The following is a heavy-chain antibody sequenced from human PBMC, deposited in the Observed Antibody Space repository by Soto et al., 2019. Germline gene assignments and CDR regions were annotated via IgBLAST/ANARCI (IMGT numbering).Heavy chain of an antibody. J-gene: IGHJ4*02. CDR3: VWHGGVCFDT. V-gene: IGHV4-4*02. CDR2: VAETGST. Sequence: QVQLQESGPGLVKPSGTISLTCVVSSGSISSGTWWSWVRPPPGKGLEWIGHVAETGSTIYNPSSRSRVTISIDKSTSQFSLSLSAVTPAAAALYSCVWHGGVCFDTWGQGTLVTVSA. CDR1: SGSISSGTW. D-gene: IGHD2-8*02.